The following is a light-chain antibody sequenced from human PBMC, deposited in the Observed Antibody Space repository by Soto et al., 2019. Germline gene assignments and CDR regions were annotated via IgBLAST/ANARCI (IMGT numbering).Light chain of an antibody. CDR1: SSDVGGYNS. CDR3: SSYTTSSTWV. V-gene: IGLV2-14*01. J-gene: IGLJ3*02. Sequence: QLVLTQPASVSGSPGQSITISCTGTSSDVGGYNSVSWYQQHPGKAPKLMIYEVTDRPSGVSNRFSGSKSGNTASLATSGLQAEDEAEYYCSSYTTSSTWVFGGGTKLTVL. CDR2: EVT.